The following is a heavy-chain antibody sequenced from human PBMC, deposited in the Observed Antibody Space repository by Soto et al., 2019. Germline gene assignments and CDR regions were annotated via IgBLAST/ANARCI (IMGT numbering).Heavy chain of an antibody. V-gene: IGHV1-69*13. J-gene: IGHJ6*02. Sequence: SVKVSCKASGGTFSSYAISWVRQAPGQGLEWMGGIIPIFGTANYAQKFQGRVTITADESTSTAYMELSSLRSEDTAVYYCARTNPRKYSSSQGNYYYGMDVWGQGTTVTVSS. CDR2: IIPIFGTA. CDR1: GGTFSSYA. D-gene: IGHD6-13*01. CDR3: ARTNPRKYSSSQGNYYYGMDV.